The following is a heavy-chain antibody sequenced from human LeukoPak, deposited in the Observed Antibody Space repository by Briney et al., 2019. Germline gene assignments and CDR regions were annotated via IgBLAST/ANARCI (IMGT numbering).Heavy chain of an antibody. D-gene: IGHD4-11*01. V-gene: IGHV4-59*07. Sequence: SDTLSLTCTLSGDSISSYYWSCIPQPPEKGLEWIGYIYYSGSTNYNPSLKSRVTISVDTSKNQFSLELSSVTAADTAVYYCAAGVYSIYFDYWGQGTLVTVSS. CDR1: GDSISSYY. CDR3: AAGVYSIYFDY. J-gene: IGHJ4*02. CDR2: IYYSGST.